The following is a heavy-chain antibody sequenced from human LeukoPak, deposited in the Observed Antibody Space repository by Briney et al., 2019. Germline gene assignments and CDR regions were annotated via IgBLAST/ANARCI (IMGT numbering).Heavy chain of an antibody. D-gene: IGHD2-21*02. CDR1: GFTFSSYS. J-gene: IGHJ4*02. Sequence: GGSLRLSCAASGFTFSSYSMNWVRQAPGKGLEWVSSISSSSSYIYYADSVKGRFSISRDNAKNSLFLQMDSLRAEDTAVYYCARDRIVVVTATFFDYWGQGTLVTVSS. CDR2: ISSSSSYI. CDR3: ARDRIVVVTATFFDY. V-gene: IGHV3-21*01.